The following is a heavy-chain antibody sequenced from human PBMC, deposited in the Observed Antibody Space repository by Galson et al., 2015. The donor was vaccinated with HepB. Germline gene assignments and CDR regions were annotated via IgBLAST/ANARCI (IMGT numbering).Heavy chain of an antibody. CDR3: AKGPYGRFLEWLFPFDP. D-gene: IGHD3-3*01. CDR1: GFTFDDYA. J-gene: IGHJ5*02. CDR2: ISWNSGSI. Sequence: SLRLSCAASGFTFDDYAMHWVRQAPGKGLEWVSGISWNSGSIGYADSVKGRFTISRDNAKNSLYLQMNSLRAEDTALYYCAKGPYGRFLEWLFPFDPWGQGTLVTVSS. V-gene: IGHV3-9*01.